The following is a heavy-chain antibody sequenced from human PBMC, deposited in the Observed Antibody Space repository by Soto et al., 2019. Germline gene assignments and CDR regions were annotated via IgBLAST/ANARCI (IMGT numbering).Heavy chain of an antibody. Sequence: VQLVESGGGVVQPGRSLRLSCAASGFTFSSYSMNWVRQAPGKGLEWVSSISSSSSYIYYADSVKGRFTISRDNAKNSLYLQRNSLRAEDTAVYYCARAGEPDYYGMDVWGQGTTVTVSS. CDR2: ISSSSSYI. J-gene: IGHJ6*02. CDR3: ARAGEPDYYGMDV. D-gene: IGHD1-26*01. CDR1: GFTFSSYS. V-gene: IGHV3-21*01.